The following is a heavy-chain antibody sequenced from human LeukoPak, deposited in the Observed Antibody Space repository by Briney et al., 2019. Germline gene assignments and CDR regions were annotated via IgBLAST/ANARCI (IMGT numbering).Heavy chain of an antibody. D-gene: IGHD4-17*01. J-gene: IGHJ4*02. CDR1: GYTFTSYA. V-gene: IGHV1-3*03. Sequence: GASVKVSCKASGYTFTSYAMHWVRQAPGQRLEWMGWINTGNGNTKYSQKFQGRVTITRDTSASTAYMELRSLSSEDMALYYCAREATTVTISSFGYWGQGTLVSVSS. CDR3: AREATTVTISSFGY. CDR2: INTGNGNT.